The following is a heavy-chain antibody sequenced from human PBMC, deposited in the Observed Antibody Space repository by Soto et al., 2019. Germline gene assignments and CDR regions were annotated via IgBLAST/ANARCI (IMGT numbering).Heavy chain of an antibody. CDR1: GGSFSGYY. Sequence: SETLSLTCAVYGGSFSGYYWSWIRQPPGKGLEWIGEINHSGSTNYNPSLKSRVTISVDTSKNQFSLKLSSVTAADTAVYYCAGGLGYCSGGSCYFDYWGQGTLVTVSS. CDR3: AGGLGYCSGGSCYFDY. D-gene: IGHD2-15*01. V-gene: IGHV4-34*01. J-gene: IGHJ4*02. CDR2: INHSGST.